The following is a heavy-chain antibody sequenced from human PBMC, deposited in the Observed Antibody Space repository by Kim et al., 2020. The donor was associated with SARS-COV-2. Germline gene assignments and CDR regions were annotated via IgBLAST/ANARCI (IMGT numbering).Heavy chain of an antibody. J-gene: IGHJ6*01. CDR3: AREGSSDYPCDYYGMEV. CDR1: GFTFSSYA. V-gene: IGHV3-30*04. D-gene: IGHD6-25*01. CDR2: ILYDGRNK. Sequence: GGSLRLSCAASGFTFSSYAMHWVRQAPGKGLEGVAVILYDGRNKYYADSVKGRFTISRDNSKNTLHLQMNSLRAEDTAGYYCAREGSSDYPCDYYGMEV.